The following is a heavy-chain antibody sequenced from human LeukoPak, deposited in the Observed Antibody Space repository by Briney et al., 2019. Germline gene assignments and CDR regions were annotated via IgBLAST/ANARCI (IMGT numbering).Heavy chain of an antibody. Sequence: GGSLRLSCAASGFTVTSNYMSWVRQAPGKGLGWIAGIYTGGSTYYADSVKGRFTISRDNSKNTLYLQMNSLRAEDTAVYYCAREVDYGIDYFDYWGQGTLVTVSS. J-gene: IGHJ4*02. V-gene: IGHV3-66*01. CDR1: GFTVTSNY. CDR2: IYTGGST. D-gene: IGHD4-17*01. CDR3: AREVDYGIDYFDY.